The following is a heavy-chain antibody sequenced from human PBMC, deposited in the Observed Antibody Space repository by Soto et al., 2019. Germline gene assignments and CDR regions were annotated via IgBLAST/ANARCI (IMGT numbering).Heavy chain of an antibody. J-gene: IGHJ4*02. D-gene: IGHD6-25*01. CDR3: ARHHPRTSIASSAGADPGY. CDR2: ISSSGSTI. CDR1: GFTFSSYE. Sequence: GGSLRLSCAASGFTFSSYEMNWVRQAPGKGLEWVSYISSSGSTIYYADSVKGRFTISRDNAKNSLYLQMNSLRAEDTAVYYCARHHPRTSIASSAGADPGYWGQGPLVTVS. V-gene: IGHV3-48*03.